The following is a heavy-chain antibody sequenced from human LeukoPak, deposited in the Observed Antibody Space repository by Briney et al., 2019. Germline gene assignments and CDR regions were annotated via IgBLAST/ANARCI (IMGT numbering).Heavy chain of an antibody. CDR1: GFTFDDYG. V-gene: IGHV3-20*04. J-gene: IGHJ4*02. D-gene: IGHD3-3*01. CDR3: ASGYADTGFWSGYKGGLDY. Sequence: GGSLRLSCAASGFTFDDYGMSWVRQAPGKGLEWVSGINWNGGSTGYADSVKGRFTISRDNAKNSLYLQMNSLRAEDTALYYCASGYADTGFWSGYKGGLDYWGQGTLVTVSS. CDR2: INWNGGST.